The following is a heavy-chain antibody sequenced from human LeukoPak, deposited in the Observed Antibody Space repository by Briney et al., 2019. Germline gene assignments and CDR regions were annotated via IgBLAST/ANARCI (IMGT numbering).Heavy chain of an antibody. J-gene: IGHJ4*02. CDR3: ARLGDSSSRLYYFDY. CDR2: FHYSGST. V-gene: IGHV4-59*08. CDR1: GGSISSYY. D-gene: IGHD6-6*01. Sequence: SETLSLTCTVSGGSISSYYWSWIRQPPGKGLEWIGYFHYSGSTNYNPSLKSRVTISVDTSKNQFYLKLNSVTAADTAVYYCARLGDSSSRLYYFDYWGQGTVVLVSS.